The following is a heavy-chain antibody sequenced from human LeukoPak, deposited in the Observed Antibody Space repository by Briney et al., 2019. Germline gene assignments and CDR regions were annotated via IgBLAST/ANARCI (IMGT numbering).Heavy chain of an antibody. J-gene: IGHJ4*02. CDR1: GGTFSSYA. V-gene: IGHV1-69*13. D-gene: IGHD3-3*01. CDR2: IIPIFGTA. Sequence: ASVKVSRKASGGTFSSYAISWVRQAPGQGLEWMGGIIPIFGTANYAQKFQGRVTITADESTSTAYMELSSLRSEDTAVYYCARPASPYYDFWSGYPFDYWGQGTLVTVSS. CDR3: ARPASPYYDFWSGYPFDY.